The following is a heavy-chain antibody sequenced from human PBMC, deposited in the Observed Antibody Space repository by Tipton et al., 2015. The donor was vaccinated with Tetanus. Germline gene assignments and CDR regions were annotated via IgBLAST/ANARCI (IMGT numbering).Heavy chain of an antibody. CDR1: GISFSSYW. Sequence: SLRLSCAASGISFSSYWMSWVRQAPGKGLEWVANIKQDGSDKYYVDSVKGRFTISRDNANQSVYLEMNSLRADDTALYYCARDDGYNSGYGHWGQGTLVTVSS. J-gene: IGHJ4*02. CDR2: IKQDGSDK. D-gene: IGHD5-18*01. V-gene: IGHV3-7*03. CDR3: ARDDGYNSGYGH.